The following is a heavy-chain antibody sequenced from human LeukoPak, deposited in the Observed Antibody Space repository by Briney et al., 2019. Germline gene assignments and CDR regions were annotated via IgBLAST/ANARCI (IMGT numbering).Heavy chain of an antibody. D-gene: IGHD2-15*01. V-gene: IGHV4-4*07. CDR3: ARQGYCGGGSCYSSWFDP. CDR2: IHTSGNT. J-gene: IGHJ5*02. CDR1: GGSIRDYY. Sequence: SETLSLTCTVSGGSIRDYYWSWIRNPAGKGLEWIGRIHTSGNTLHNPSLKSRLTMSVDTSRNQVSLKLSSVTAADTALYYCARQGYCGGGSCYSSWFDPWGQGTLVTVSS.